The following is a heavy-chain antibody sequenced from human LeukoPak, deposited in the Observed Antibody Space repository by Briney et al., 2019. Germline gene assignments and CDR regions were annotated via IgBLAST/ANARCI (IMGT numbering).Heavy chain of an antibody. CDR1: VFTFSTYW. Sequence: GGSLRLSCAASVFTFSTYWMSWVCQAPGKGLESVAIIKEDGSEKFYVDSVKGRFTISRDNAKNSLYLDMNGLRAEDAAVYYCARDGPPRTAFDIWGQGTMVTVSS. J-gene: IGHJ3*02. CDR2: IKEDGSEK. CDR3: ARDGPPRTAFDI. V-gene: IGHV3-7*01.